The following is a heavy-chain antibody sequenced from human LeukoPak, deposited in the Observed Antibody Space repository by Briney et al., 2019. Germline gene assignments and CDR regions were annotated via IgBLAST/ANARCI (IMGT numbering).Heavy chain of an antibody. CDR3: ARERDHGYSYGLVLDS. CDR2: MYHSGTT. CDR1: GGSMNTYY. D-gene: IGHD5-18*01. Sequence: SETLSLTCTVSGGSMNTYYWTWLRQPAGKRLEWLGRMYHSGTTNYNSPLYNPSLSSRVTMSVDGAKNQFSLRLKSVTTADTAIYFCARERDHGYSYGLVLDSWGRGSVLTVSP. J-gene: IGHJ4*02. V-gene: IGHV4-4*07.